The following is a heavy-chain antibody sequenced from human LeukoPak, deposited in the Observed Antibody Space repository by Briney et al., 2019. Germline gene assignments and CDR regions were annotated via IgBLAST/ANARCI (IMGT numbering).Heavy chain of an antibody. Sequence: GASVKASCKASGYTFTSYGISWVRQAPGQGLEWMGWINAGDGNTKFSQKFQGRVTITRDTSASTAYMELSSLRSEDTAVYYCAGGGHGAAAGHFDYWGQGTLVTVSS. V-gene: IGHV1-18*01. CDR2: INAGDGNT. J-gene: IGHJ4*02. CDR1: GYTFTSYG. D-gene: IGHD6-13*01. CDR3: AGGGHGAAAGHFDY.